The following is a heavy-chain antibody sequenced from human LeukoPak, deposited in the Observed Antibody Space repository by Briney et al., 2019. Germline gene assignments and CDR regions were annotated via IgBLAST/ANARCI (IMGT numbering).Heavy chain of an antibody. CDR2: IYYSGST. Sequence: SETLSLTCTVSGGSISSYYWSWIRQPPGKGLEWIGYIYYSGSTNYNPSLKSRVTISVDTSKNQFSLKLSSVTAADTAVYYCARERFLEWLIDYWGQGTLFTVSS. V-gene: IGHV4-59*01. CDR1: GGSISSYY. J-gene: IGHJ4*02. CDR3: ARERFLEWLIDY. D-gene: IGHD3-3*01.